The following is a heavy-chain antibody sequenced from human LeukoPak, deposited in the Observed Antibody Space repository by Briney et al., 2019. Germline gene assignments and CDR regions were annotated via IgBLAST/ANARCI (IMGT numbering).Heavy chain of an antibody. CDR3: ASTLYRSGWFYFDY. Sequence: SETLSLTCTVSDGSISSYYWSWIRQPPGKGLERIGYIYYSGSSNYNPSLRSRVTISVDTSKSQFSLKLGSVTAADTAVYYCASTLYRSGWFYFDYWGQGALVTVSS. J-gene: IGHJ4*02. D-gene: IGHD6-19*01. CDR1: DGSISSYY. V-gene: IGHV4-59*08. CDR2: IYYSGSS.